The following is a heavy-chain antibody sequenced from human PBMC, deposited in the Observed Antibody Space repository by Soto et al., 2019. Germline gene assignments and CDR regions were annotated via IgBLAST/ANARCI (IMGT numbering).Heavy chain of an antibody. D-gene: IGHD1-1*01. CDR2: IYHSGST. CDR3: AREVRRIEPSRWYFDL. V-gene: IGHV4-4*02. J-gene: IGHJ2*01. Sequence: QVQLQESGPGLVKPSGTLSLTCAVSSGSISSSNWWSWVRQPPGKGLEWIGEIYHSGSTNYNPSLKSRVTISVDKSKNQFSLKLSSVTAADTAVYYCAREVRRIEPSRWYFDLWGRGTLVTVSS. CDR1: SGSISSSNW.